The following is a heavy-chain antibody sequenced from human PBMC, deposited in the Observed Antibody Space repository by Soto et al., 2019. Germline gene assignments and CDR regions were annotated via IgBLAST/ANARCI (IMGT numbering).Heavy chain of an antibody. CDR3: ARSGSGSGWL. CDR1: GGSVSSGRFY. CDR2: IYYSGST. Sequence: SSETLSLTCTVSGGSVSSGRFYWSWIRQPPGKGLEWIGYIYYSGSTKYNPSLRSRVTISVDASKNQFSLKLTSVAAEDTAVYYCARSGSGSGWLGGQGTLVTVSS. J-gene: IGHJ4*02. D-gene: IGHD6-19*01. V-gene: IGHV4-61*01.